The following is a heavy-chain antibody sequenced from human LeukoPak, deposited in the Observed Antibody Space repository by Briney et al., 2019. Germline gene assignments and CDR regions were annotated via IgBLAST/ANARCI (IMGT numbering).Heavy chain of an antibody. CDR2: ISGSGGST. CDR1: GFTFSSYA. D-gene: IGHD5-18*01. V-gene: IGHV3-23*01. J-gene: IGHJ6*02. CDR3: AKDTPDTAIHHGYYYYYGMDV. Sequence: GGSLRLSCAASGFTFSSYAMSWVRQAPGKGLECVSAISGSGGSTYYADSVKGRFTISRDNSKNTLYLQMNSLRAEDTAVYYCAKDTPDTAIHHGYYYYYGMDVWGQGTTVTVSS.